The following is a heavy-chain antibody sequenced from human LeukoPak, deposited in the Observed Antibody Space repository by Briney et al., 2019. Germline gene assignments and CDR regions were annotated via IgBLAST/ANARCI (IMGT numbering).Heavy chain of an antibody. V-gene: IGHV3-11*01. D-gene: IGHD3-10*01. CDR1: GFTFSDYY. CDR2: ISGSGSTI. Sequence: PGGSLRLSCAASGFTFSDYYMSWIRQAPGKGLEWVSYISGSGSTIYYADSVKGRFTISRDNAKNSLYVQMNSLRAEDTAVYYCARASRAMVRGVIPLIWGQGTLVTVSS. J-gene: IGHJ4*02. CDR3: ARASRAMVRGVIPLI.